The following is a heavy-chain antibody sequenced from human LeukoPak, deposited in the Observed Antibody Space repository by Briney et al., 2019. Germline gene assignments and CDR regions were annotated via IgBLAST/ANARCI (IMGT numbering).Heavy chain of an antibody. V-gene: IGHV3-7*01. CDR3: ARDSYYGSGSYTIDY. CDR1: GFTFSSYW. J-gene: IGHJ4*02. CDR2: IKQDGSEK. Sequence: GGSLRLSCAASGFTFSSYWMSWVRQAPGKGLGWVANIKQDGSEKYYVDSVKGRFTISRDNAKNSLYLQMNSLRAEDTAVYYCARDSYYGSGSYTIDYWGQGTLVTVSS. D-gene: IGHD3-10*01.